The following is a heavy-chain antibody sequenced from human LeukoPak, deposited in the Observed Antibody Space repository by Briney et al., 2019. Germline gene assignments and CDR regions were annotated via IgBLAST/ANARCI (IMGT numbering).Heavy chain of an antibody. D-gene: IGHD3-10*01. CDR3: AARKVRGVWFYLDY. CDR2: INTNGANT. J-gene: IGHJ4*02. CDR1: GFTFKSYA. V-gene: IGHV3-64*05. Sequence: SLRLSCSASGFTFKSYAMHWVRQAPGKGLEYVSSINTNGANTYYADSVKGRFTVSRDNSRNTVYVQMNSLTPEDTAVYYCAARKVRGVWFYLDYWGQGTLVTVSS.